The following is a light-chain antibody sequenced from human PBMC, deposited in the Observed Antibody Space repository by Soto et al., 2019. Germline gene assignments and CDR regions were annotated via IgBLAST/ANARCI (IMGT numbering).Light chain of an antibody. CDR1: QSISSW. V-gene: IGKV1-5*03. CDR2: KAS. J-gene: IGKJ5*01. CDR3: QQYNSFPFT. Sequence: IQMTQSPSTLSSSVGDRVTITCRASQSISSWLAWYQQKPGKAPNLLIYKASSLESGVPSRFSVSVSGTDGTITISSLKPEDGATYYCQQYNSFPFTFGQGTRLEIK.